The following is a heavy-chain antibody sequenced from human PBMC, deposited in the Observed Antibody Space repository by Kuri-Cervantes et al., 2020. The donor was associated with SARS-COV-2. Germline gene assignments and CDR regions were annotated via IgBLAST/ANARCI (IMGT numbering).Heavy chain of an antibody. V-gene: IGHV3-23*01. Sequence: GESLKISCAASGFTFSSYAMSWVRQAPGKGLEWVSAISGRGGSTYYADSVKGRFTISRDNSKNTLYLQMNSLRAEDTAVYYCAKDRELGYCSSTSCRYYYYMDVWGKGTTVTVAS. D-gene: IGHD2-2*01. CDR2: ISGRGGST. J-gene: IGHJ6*03. CDR3: AKDRELGYCSSTSCRYYYYMDV. CDR1: GFTFSSYA.